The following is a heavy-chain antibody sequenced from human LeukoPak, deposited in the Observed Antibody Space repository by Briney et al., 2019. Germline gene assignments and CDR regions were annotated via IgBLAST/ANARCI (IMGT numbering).Heavy chain of an antibody. D-gene: IGHD7-27*01. Sequence: PSETLSLTCAVYGGSFSGYYWSWIRQPPGKGLEWIGEINHSGSTNYNPSLKSRVTISVDTSKNQFSLKLISVTAADTAVYYCARDGPSWDLLWGQGALVTVSS. CDR3: ARDGPSWDLL. V-gene: IGHV4-34*01. CDR1: GGSFSGYY. CDR2: INHSGST. J-gene: IGHJ4*02.